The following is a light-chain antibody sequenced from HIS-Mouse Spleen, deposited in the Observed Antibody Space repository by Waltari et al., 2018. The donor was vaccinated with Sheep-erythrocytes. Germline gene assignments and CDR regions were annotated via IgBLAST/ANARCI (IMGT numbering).Light chain of an antibody. V-gene: IGKV1-5*03. Sequence: DIQMTQSPSTLSASVGDRVTITCRASQSISSWLAWYQQKPGKAPKLLIFKASSLESGVPSRFSGSGYGKEFTLTISSLQPDDFATYYCQQYNSYSLTFGGGTKVEIK. CDR1: QSISSW. J-gene: IGKJ4*01. CDR2: KAS. CDR3: QQYNSYSLT.